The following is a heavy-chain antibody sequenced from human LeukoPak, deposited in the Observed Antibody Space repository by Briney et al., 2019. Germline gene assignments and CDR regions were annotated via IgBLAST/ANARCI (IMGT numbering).Heavy chain of an antibody. CDR3: TTGFLVGTTAFDP. V-gene: IGHV3-15*01. Sequence: GGSLRLSCAASGFSCSNVWMNWVRQAPGKGLEWVDRLSSRAEGATTDYSAPVNGRFTISRDDSKNTLYLHMNSLKAEDTAVYYCTTGFLVGTTAFDPWGPGTLVTVSS. J-gene: IGHJ5*02. D-gene: IGHD1-26*01. CDR1: GFSCSNVW. CDR2: LSSRAEGATT.